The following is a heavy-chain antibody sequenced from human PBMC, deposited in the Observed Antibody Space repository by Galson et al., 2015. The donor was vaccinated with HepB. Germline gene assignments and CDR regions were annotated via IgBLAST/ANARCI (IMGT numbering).Heavy chain of an antibody. J-gene: IGHJ3*02. Sequence: SLRLSCAASGFTFSSYAMHWVRQAPGRGLEWVAVISYDGSNKYYADSVKGRFTISRDNSKNTLYLQMNSLRAEDTAVYYCARSYIRTGAFDIWGQGTMVTVSS. CDR1: GFTFSSYA. CDR2: ISYDGSNK. V-gene: IGHV3-30*04. CDR3: ARSYIRTGAFDI. D-gene: IGHD3-9*01.